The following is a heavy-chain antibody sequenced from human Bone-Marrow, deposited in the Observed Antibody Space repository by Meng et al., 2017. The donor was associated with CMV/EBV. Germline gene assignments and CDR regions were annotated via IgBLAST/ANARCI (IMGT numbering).Heavy chain of an antibody. Sequence: GGSLRLSCAASGFTFSSYAMTWVRQAPGKGLEWVSIIYSGGSAYYTDSVKGRFTISRDNAKNSLYLQMNSLRAEDTAVYYCARDRTVTTVPWGQGTLVTVSS. CDR3: ARDRTVTTVP. D-gene: IGHD4-17*01. CDR1: GFTFSSYA. V-gene: IGHV3-23*03. CDR2: IYSGGSA. J-gene: IGHJ5*02.